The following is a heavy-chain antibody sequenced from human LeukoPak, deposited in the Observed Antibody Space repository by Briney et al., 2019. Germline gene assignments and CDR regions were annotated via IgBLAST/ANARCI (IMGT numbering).Heavy chain of an antibody. D-gene: IGHD6-6*01. CDR2: ISSSSSYI. CDR1: GFTFSSYS. CDR3: ARFQLPQLVFDY. J-gene: IGHJ4*02. Sequence: KPGRSLRLSCAASGFTFSSYSMNCVRQAPGKGLEWGSAISSSSSYIYYADSVKGRFTISRDNAKNSLYLQMNSLRAEDTAVYYCARFQLPQLVFDYWGQGTLVTVSS. V-gene: IGHV3-21*01.